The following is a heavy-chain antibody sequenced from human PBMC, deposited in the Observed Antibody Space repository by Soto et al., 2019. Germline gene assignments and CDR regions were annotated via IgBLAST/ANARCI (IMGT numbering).Heavy chain of an antibody. J-gene: IGHJ3*02. CDR1: GFTFGDYA. V-gene: IGHV3-49*04. Sequence: LRLSCTASGFTFGDYAMSWVRQAPGKGLEWVGIIRSKAYGGTTEYAASVKGRFTISRDDSKSIAYLQMNSLKTEDTAVYYCTSSTQLKVRDAFDIWGQGTMVTVSS. CDR2: IRSKAYGGTT. D-gene: IGHD2-2*01. CDR3: TSSTQLKVRDAFDI.